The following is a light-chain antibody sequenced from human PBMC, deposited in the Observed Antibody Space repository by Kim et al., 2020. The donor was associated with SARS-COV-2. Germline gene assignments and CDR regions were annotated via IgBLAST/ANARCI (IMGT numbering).Light chain of an antibody. Sequence: SASVGDKVAIRCQASQDITTSLYWFQQRPGKAPRLLIYGASNLETGVPSRFSGSGSGTHFTFTITSLQSEDVATYYCLQNENLPHTFGQGTKLEI. V-gene: IGKV1-33*01. CDR2: GAS. J-gene: IGKJ2*01. CDR1: QDITTS. CDR3: LQNENLPHT.